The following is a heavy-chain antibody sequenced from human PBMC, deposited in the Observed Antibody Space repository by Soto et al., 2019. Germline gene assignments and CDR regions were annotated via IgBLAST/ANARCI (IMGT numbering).Heavy chain of an antibody. D-gene: IGHD3-3*01. CDR3: ARGLFFRVHWFDP. J-gene: IGHJ5*02. CDR2: INHSGST. V-gene: IGHV4-34*01. CDR1: GGSFSGYY. Sequence: PSETLSLTCAVYGGSFSGYYWSWIRQPPGKGLEWIGEINHSGSTNYNPSLKSRVTTSVDTSKNQFSLKLSSVTAADTAVYYCARGLFFRVHWFDPWGQGTLVTVSS.